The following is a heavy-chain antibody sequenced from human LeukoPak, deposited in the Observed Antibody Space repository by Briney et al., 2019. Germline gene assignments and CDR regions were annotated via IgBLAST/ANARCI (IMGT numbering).Heavy chain of an antibody. Sequence: GGSLRLSCEASGFTFRAYAMTWVRQAPGQGLEWVSSIGSGNKPHYSESVEGRFAISRDNSKSMLFLQLKSLRAEDTVLYYCATDMHYYVAMLVWAQGPTVPVPS. D-gene: IGHD3-10*02. CDR2: IGSGNKP. V-gene: IGHV3-23*01. J-gene: IGHJ6*01. CDR1: GFTFRAYA. CDR3: ATDMHYYVAMLV.